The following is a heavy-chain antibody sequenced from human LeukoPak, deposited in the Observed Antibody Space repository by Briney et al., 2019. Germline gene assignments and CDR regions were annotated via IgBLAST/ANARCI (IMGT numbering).Heavy chain of an antibody. CDR3: ARNTYDGGAFDI. V-gene: IGHV4-31*03. CDR2: IYYSGST. CDR1: GGSISSGGYY. D-gene: IGHD3-22*01. J-gene: IGHJ3*02. Sequence: SETLSLTCTVSGGSISSGGYYWSWIRQHPRKGLEWIGYIYYSGSTYYNPSLKSRVTISVDTSKNQFSLKLSSVTAADTAVYYCARNTYDGGAFDIWGQGTMVTVSS.